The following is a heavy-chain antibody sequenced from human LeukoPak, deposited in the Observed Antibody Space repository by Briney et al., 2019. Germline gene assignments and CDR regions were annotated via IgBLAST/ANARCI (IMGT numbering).Heavy chain of an antibody. V-gene: IGHV3-23*01. CDR1: RFTFNDFA. D-gene: IGHD1-26*01. CDR2: IGDAGT. Sequence: GGSLRLSCAASRFTFNDFAMTWVRQAPGKGLAWVSSIGDAGTYYADSVKGRFTISRDNAKNTLYLQMNSLRAEDTAVYYCARGGTYSYDAFHIWGQGTMVTVSS. CDR3: ARGGTYSYDAFHI. J-gene: IGHJ3*02.